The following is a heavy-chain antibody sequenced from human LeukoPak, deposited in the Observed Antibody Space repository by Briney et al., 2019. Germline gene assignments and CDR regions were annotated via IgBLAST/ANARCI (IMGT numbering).Heavy chain of an antibody. CDR1: GFSLSAHA. D-gene: IGHD4-17*01. CDR3: PGYTYGEPH. Sequence: PGGSLRLSCAASGFSLSAHAMDWVRQAPGKGLEWVGRFRKKADSYTTEYAASVRDRFTISRNDSHESLYLQMSSLKSEDTAIYYCPGYTYGEPHWGQGTLVTVSS. CDR2: FRKKADSYTT. V-gene: IGHV3-72*01. J-gene: IGHJ4*02.